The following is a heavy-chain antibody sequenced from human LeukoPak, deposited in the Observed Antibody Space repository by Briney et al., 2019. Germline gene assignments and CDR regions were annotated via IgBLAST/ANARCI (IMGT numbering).Heavy chain of an antibody. Sequence: ASVKVSCKASGYTFTSYYMHWVRQAPGQGLEWMGIINPSGGSTSYAQKFQGRVTMTRDMSTSTVYMELSSLRSEDTAVYYCASSSSIDYYDSSGPVHWGQGTLVTVSS. CDR2: INPSGGST. D-gene: IGHD3-22*01. CDR1: GYTFTSYY. V-gene: IGHV1-46*01. J-gene: IGHJ4*02. CDR3: ASSSSIDYYDSSGPVH.